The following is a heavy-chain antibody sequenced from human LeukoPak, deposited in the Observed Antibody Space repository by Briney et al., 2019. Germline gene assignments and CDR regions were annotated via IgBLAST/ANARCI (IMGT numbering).Heavy chain of an antibody. Sequence: PSETLSLTCAVYGGSFSGYYWSWIRQPPGKGLEWIGEINHSGSTNYNPSLKSRVTISVDTSKNQFSLKLSSVTAADTAVYYCARVRIAELESPLTGTTPYFDYWGQGTLVTVSS. J-gene: IGHJ4*02. CDR1: GGSFSGYY. CDR3: ARVRIAELESPLTGTTPYFDY. V-gene: IGHV4-34*01. D-gene: IGHD1-7*01. CDR2: INHSGST.